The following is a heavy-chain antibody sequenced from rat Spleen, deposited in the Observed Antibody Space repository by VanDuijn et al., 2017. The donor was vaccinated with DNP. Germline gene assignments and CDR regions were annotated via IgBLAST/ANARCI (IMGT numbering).Heavy chain of an antibody. CDR1: GYSITSAYR. CDR3: AREGYHDGSYYPYYFDY. Sequence: EVQLQESGPGLVKPSQSLSLTCSVTGYSITSAYRWNWIRKFPGNKLEWMGFISSAGSTNYNPSLKSRISITRDTSKNQFFLQVNSVTTEDTAIYFCAREGYHDGSYYPYYFDYWGQGVMVTVSS. CDR2: ISSAGST. J-gene: IGHJ2*01. V-gene: IGHV3-3*01. D-gene: IGHD1-12*02.